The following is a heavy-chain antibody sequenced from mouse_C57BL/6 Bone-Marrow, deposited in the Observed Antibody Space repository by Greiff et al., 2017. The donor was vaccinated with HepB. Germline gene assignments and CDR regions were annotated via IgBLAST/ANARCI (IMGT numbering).Heavy chain of an antibody. CDR1: GYTFTSYW. D-gene: IGHD2-4*01. J-gene: IGHJ4*01. Sequence: QVQLQQPGAELVKPGASVKLSCKASGYTFTSYWMHWVKQRPGQGLEWIGMIHPNSGSTNYNEKFKSKATLTVDKSSSTAYMQLSSLTSEDSAVYYCARPLIYYDYDNDAMDYWGQGTSVTVSS. V-gene: IGHV1-64*01. CDR2: IHPNSGST. CDR3: ARPLIYYDYDNDAMDY.